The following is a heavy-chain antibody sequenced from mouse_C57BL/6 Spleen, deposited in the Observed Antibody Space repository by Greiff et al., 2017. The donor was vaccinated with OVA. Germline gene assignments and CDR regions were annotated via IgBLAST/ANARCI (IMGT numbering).Heavy chain of an antibody. Sequence: EVQLQQSGPELVKPGASVKISCKASGYTFTDYYMNWVKQSHGKSLEWIGDINPNNGGTSYNQKFKGKATLTVDKSSSTAYMELRSLTSEDSAVYYCASGGDGYYVSYFDYWGQGTTLTVSS. J-gene: IGHJ2*01. V-gene: IGHV1-26*01. CDR3: ASGGDGYYVSYFDY. CDR2: INPNNGGT. D-gene: IGHD2-3*01. CDR1: GYTFTDYY.